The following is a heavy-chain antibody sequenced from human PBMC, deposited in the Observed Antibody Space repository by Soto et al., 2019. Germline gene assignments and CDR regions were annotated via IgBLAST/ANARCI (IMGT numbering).Heavy chain of an antibody. CDR1: GCTFSSDA. CDR3: AKNDYSNYVDY. D-gene: IGHD4-4*01. CDR2: ISGSGGST. V-gene: IGHV3-23*01. Sequence: PGGSLTLSCAASGCTFSSDAMSWVWQAQGKGLELVSAISGSGGSTYYADSVKGRFTISRDNSKNTLYLQMNSLNAEDSAVYYCAKNDYSNYVDYWGQGTLVTVSS. J-gene: IGHJ4*02.